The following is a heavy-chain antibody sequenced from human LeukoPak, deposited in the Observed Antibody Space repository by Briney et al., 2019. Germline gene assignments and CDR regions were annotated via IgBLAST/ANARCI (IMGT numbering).Heavy chain of an antibody. CDR3: AREEVKSFDN. CDR1: GFRFSGYW. J-gene: IGHJ4*02. V-gene: IGHV3-7*03. Sequence: GGSLSLSCAASGFRFSGYWMTWVRQAPGKGLEWVASIKGDGSETSYVTSVRGRFTISRDNAKNSPYLQMNNLRVEDTAVYYYAREEVKSFDNWGQGTLVTVSS. CDR2: IKGDGSET.